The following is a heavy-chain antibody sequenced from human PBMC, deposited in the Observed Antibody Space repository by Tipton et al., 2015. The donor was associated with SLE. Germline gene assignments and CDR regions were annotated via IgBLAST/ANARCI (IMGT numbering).Heavy chain of an antibody. V-gene: IGHV3-11*01. Sequence: SLRLSCAASGFALIDYYMTWVRQAPGKGLEWVSFIGTRGSNKRYAASVKGRFTISRDNGDNSVFLQLDRLRDEDTAIYYCAREGATTYEFEGYFDVWGRGTLVTVSS. CDR2: IGTRGSNK. D-gene: IGHD5-24*01. CDR1: GFALIDYY. CDR3: AREGATTYEFEGYFDV. J-gene: IGHJ2*01.